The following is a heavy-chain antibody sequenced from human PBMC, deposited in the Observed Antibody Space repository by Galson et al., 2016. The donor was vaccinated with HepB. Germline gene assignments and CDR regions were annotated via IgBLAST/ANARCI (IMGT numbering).Heavy chain of an antibody. CDR2: ISASGTGT. D-gene: IGHD2-8*01. Sequence: SLRLSCAASGFTFSTYAMSWVRQAPGKGLEWVSAISASGTGTHFADSVKGRFTISRDNTKNTLYLQMNSLRAEDTAVYYCAKGVVLMVFPNWFDPWGQGTLVTVSS. V-gene: IGHV3-23*01. CDR1: GFTFSTYA. J-gene: IGHJ5*02. CDR3: AKGVVLMVFPNWFDP.